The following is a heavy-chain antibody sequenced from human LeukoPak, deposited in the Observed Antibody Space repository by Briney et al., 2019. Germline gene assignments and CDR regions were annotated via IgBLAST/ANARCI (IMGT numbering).Heavy chain of an antibody. CDR2: TRYDGSTK. CDR3: VKDGGYYNPQI. Sequence: SGGSLRLSGAASGFTFSSYGMYWVRQAPGKGLEWVSYTRYDGSTKYYVDSVKGRFSISRDNSKNTLYLQMNSLRVEDTAVYHCVKDGGYYNPQIWGQGTLVTVSS. J-gene: IGHJ4*02. V-gene: IGHV3-30*02. CDR1: GFTFSSYG. D-gene: IGHD1-26*01.